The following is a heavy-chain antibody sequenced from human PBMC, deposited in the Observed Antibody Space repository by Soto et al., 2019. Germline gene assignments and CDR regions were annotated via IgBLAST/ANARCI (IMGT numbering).Heavy chain of an antibody. V-gene: IGHV3-11*06. J-gene: IGHJ2*01. CDR3: ARRDDYWYFDL. CDR2: ISSSSSYT. CDR1: GFTFSDYY. Sequence: LRLSCAASGFTFSDYYMSWIRQAPGKGLEWVSYISSSSSYTNYADSVKGRFTISRDNAKNSLYLQMNSLRAEDTAVYYCARRDDYWYFDLWGRGTLVTVSS.